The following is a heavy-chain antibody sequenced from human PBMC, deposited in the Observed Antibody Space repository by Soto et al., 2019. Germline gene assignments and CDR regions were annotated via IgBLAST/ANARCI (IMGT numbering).Heavy chain of an antibody. CDR3: ARKEPDYDILTGYYGMDV. J-gene: IGHJ6*02. CDR1: GGTFSSYA. V-gene: IGHV1-69*06. CDR2: IIPIFGTA. D-gene: IGHD3-9*01. Sequence: GASVKVSCKASGGTFSSYAISWVRQAPGQGLEWMGGIIPIFGTANYAQKFQGRVTITADKSTSTAYMELSSLRSEDTAVYYCARKEPDYDILTGYYGMDVWGQGTTVTVSS.